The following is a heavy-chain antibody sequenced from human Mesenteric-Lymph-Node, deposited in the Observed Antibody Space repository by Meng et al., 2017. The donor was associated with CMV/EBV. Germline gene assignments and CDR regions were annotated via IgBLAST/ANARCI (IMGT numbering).Heavy chain of an antibody. CDR2: ISSSSSYI. V-gene: IGHV3-21*01. Sequence: SGFTFSSYSMNWLRQAPGKGLECVSSISSSSSYIYYADSVKGRFTISRDNAKNSLYLQMNSLRAEDTAVYYCGRVGFWSGYYAVDYWGQGSLVTVSS. CDR3: GRVGFWSGYYAVDY. J-gene: IGHJ4*02. CDR1: GFTFSSYS. D-gene: IGHD3-3*01.